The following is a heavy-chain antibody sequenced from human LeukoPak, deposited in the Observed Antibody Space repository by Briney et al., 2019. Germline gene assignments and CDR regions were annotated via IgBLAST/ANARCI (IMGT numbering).Heavy chain of an antibody. Sequence: GGSLRLSCAASGFTFSNFWMPWVRQAPGKGLVWVSHINTDGTGTTYGDSAKGRFSVSRDNAKNTLFLQMNSLRVEDTAVYYCARGTAETAGIDYWGQGTPVTVSA. CDR1: GFTFSNFW. J-gene: IGHJ4*02. V-gene: IGHV3-74*01. D-gene: IGHD6-13*01. CDR3: ARGTAETAGIDY. CDR2: INTDGTGT.